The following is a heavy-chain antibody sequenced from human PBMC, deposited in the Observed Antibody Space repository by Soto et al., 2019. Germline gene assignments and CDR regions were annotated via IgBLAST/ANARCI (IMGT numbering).Heavy chain of an antibody. CDR2: IYTSGST. J-gene: IGHJ5*02. CDR1: GGSISSYY. Sequence: PSETLSLTCTVSGGSISSYYWSWIRQPAGKGLEWIGRIYTSGSTNYNPSLKSRVTMSVDTSKNQFSLKLSSVTAADTAVYYCARDRYCSSTSCLGSWFDPWGQGTLVTVSS. D-gene: IGHD2-2*01. V-gene: IGHV4-4*07. CDR3: ARDRYCSSTSCLGSWFDP.